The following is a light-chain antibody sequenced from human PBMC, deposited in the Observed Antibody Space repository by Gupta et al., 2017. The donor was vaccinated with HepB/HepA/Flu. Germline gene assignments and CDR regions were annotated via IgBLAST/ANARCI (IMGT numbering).Light chain of an antibody. CDR3: QQSHSIPPT. CDR1: QSITNY. Sequence: IQLTQSPYSLSPSVVDRVTITCRTSQSITNYVNWYQHKPGKAPNVLIYGASNLQIGVPSRFSGSGSGTDFNFTIDSLQPEDFATYYCQQSHSIPPTFGQGTTVDVK. V-gene: IGKV1-39*01. CDR2: GAS. J-gene: IGKJ1*01.